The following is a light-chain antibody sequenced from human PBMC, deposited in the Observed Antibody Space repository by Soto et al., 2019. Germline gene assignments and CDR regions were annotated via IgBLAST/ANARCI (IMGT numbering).Light chain of an antibody. Sequence: QSALTQHPSASGSPGQSVAISCTGTNSDIGNYNFVSWYQQHPGKAPKLMIYEVNKRPSGVPDRFSGSKSGNTASLTVSGLQPEDEADYYCSSYAGSNNLLFGGGTKLTVL. CDR3: SSYAGSNNLL. CDR2: EVN. V-gene: IGLV2-8*01. J-gene: IGLJ2*01. CDR1: NSDIGNYNF.